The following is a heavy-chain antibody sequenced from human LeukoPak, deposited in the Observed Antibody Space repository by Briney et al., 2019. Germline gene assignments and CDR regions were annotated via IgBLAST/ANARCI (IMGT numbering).Heavy chain of an antibody. V-gene: IGHV3-74*01. CDR3: GRELYLLPTLVY. J-gene: IGHJ4*02. CDR2: MNSAGSGT. Sequence: GGSLRLSCAASGFTFSNYWMHWVRQAPGKGLVWVSRMNSAGSGTRYADSVKGRFTISRDNAKNTLYLQMNSLRAEDTAVYNCGRELYLLPTLVYWGQGTLVTVSS. CDR1: GFTFSNYW. D-gene: IGHD2/OR15-2a*01.